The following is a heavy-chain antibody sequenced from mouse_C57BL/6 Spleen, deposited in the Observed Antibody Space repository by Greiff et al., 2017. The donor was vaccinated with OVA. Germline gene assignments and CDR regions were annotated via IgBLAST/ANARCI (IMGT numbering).Heavy chain of an antibody. CDR2: IDPSDSET. D-gene: IGHD2-1*01. CDR1: GYTFTSYW. Sequence: VQLQQPGAELVRPGSSVKLSCKASGYTFTSYWMHWVKQRPIQGLEWIGNIDPSDSETHYNQKFKDKATLTVDKSSSTAYMQLSSLTSEDSAVYYCARGTGNSNAMDYWGQGTSVTVSS. CDR3: ARGTGNSNAMDY. J-gene: IGHJ4*01. V-gene: IGHV1-52*01.